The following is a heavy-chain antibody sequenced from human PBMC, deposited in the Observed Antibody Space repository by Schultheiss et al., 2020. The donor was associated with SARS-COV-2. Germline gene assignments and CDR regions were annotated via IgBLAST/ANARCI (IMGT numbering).Heavy chain of an antibody. D-gene: IGHD3/OR15-3a*01. Sequence: SETLSLTCTVSGGSISSGGYYWSWIRQHPGKGLEWIGFIHYSGNTNYNPSLKSRVTMSVDMSRNQFSLRLSSVTAADTAIYYCARDQWTGSFDAWGQGTMVTVSS. J-gene: IGHJ3*01. V-gene: IGHV4-61*08. CDR3: ARDQWTGSFDA. CDR1: GGSISSGGYY. CDR2: IHYSGNT.